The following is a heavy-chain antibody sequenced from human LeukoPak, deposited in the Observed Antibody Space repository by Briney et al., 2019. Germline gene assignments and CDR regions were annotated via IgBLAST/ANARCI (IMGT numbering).Heavy chain of an antibody. Sequence: GGSLRLSCTASGFNFSSYAMHWVRQGPGKGLEFVSAISRNGGDTSYGTSVRGRFIISRDNSKNTVYLQMGSLRSEDAGVYYCARIPEYWGQGTLVAVSS. V-gene: IGHV3-64*01. J-gene: IGHJ4*02. CDR3: ARIPEY. CDR1: GFNFSSYA. CDR2: ISRNGGDT.